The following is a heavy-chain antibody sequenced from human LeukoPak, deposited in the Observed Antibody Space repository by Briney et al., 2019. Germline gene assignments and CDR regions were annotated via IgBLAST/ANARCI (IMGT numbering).Heavy chain of an antibody. J-gene: IGHJ4*02. Sequence: SEILSLTCAAYGGSFSGYYWSWIRQPPGKGLEWIGEINHSGSTNYNPSLKSRVTISVDTSKNQFSLELSSVTAADTAVYYCARSGHIVVVTAINDYWGQGTLVTVSS. D-gene: IGHD2-21*02. V-gene: IGHV4-34*01. CDR3: ARSGHIVVVTAINDY. CDR1: GGSFSGYY. CDR2: INHSGST.